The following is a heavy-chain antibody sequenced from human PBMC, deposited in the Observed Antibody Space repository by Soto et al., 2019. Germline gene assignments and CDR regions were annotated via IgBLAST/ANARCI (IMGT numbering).Heavy chain of an antibody. D-gene: IGHD2-2*01. J-gene: IGHJ6*02. Sequence: QVQLVQSGAEVKKPGSSVKVSCKASGGTFSSYAISWVRQAPGQGLEWMGGIIPISVTANYAQKFQGRVTITADESTSTAYMELSSLRSEDTAVYSCARSQGSSTSLEIYYYYYYGMDVWGQGTTVTVSS. CDR1: GGTFSSYA. CDR2: IIPISVTA. CDR3: ARSQGSSTSLEIYYYYYYGMDV. V-gene: IGHV1-69*01.